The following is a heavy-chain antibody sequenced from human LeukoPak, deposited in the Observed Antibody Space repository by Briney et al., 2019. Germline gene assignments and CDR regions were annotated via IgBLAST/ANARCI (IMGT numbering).Heavy chain of an antibody. Sequence: PGGSLRLSCAASGFTFSSYGMHWVRQAPGKGLEGVSSISSSSSYIYYADSVKGRFTISRDNAKNSLYLQMNSLRAEDTAVYYCARHVVAVGFDYWGQGTLVTVSS. CDR1: GFTFSSYG. CDR2: ISSSSSYI. J-gene: IGHJ4*02. V-gene: IGHV3-21*01. CDR3: ARHVVAVGFDY. D-gene: IGHD3-22*01.